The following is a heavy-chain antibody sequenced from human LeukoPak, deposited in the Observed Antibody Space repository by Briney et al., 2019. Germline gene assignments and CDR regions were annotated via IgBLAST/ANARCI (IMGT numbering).Heavy chain of an antibody. CDR3: ARDLRPRYCSGGSCYSGYYY. Sequence: GGSLRPSCAASGFTFSSYAMHWVRQAPGKGLEWVAVISYDGSNKYYADSVKGRFTISRDNSKNTLYLQMNSLRAEDTAVYYCARDLRPRYCSGGSCYSGYYYWGQGTLVTVSS. J-gene: IGHJ4*02. CDR1: GFTFSSYA. V-gene: IGHV3-30*04. D-gene: IGHD2-15*01. CDR2: ISYDGSNK.